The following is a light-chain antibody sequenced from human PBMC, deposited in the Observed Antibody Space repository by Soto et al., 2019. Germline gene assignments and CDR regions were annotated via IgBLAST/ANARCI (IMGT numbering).Light chain of an antibody. V-gene: IGLV2-11*01. Sequence: QSALTQPRSVSGSPGQSVTISCTGTSSDVGGYNYVSWYQQHPGKVPKLMIFDVSKRPSGVPDRFSGSKSGNTASLTISGLQAEDEADYHCCSYAGSDIMMFGGGTQLTVL. CDR1: SSDVGGYNY. CDR2: DVS. CDR3: CSYAGSDIMM. J-gene: IGLJ3*02.